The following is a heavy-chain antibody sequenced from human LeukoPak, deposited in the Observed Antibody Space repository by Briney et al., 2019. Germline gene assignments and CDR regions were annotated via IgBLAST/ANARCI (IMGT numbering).Heavy chain of an antibody. D-gene: IGHD5-18*01. Sequence: SETLSLTCTVSGGSISSGGYYWSWIRQHPGKGLEWIGYVYYSGSTYYNPSLKSRVTISVDTSKNQFSLKLSSVTAADTAVYYCARDRADTAMPDYFDYWGQGTLVTVSS. CDR1: GGSISSGGYY. CDR2: VYYSGST. V-gene: IGHV4-31*03. CDR3: ARDRADTAMPDYFDY. J-gene: IGHJ4*02.